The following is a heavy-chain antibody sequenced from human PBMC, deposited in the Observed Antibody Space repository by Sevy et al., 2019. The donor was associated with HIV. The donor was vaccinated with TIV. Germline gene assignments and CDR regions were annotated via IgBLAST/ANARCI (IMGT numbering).Heavy chain of an antibody. CDR1: GFRFNNYG. V-gene: IGHV3-30*18. Sequence: GGSLRLSCRASGFRFNNYGMHWVRQAPGKGLQWVTVISNDGRKRFYADSLEGRFTISRDNSKNTLYLQMSSLRTEDTAMYYCSKLDYDLLTGNPDYWGQGTLVTVSS. J-gene: IGHJ4*02. CDR2: ISNDGRKR. D-gene: IGHD3-9*01. CDR3: SKLDYDLLTGNPDY.